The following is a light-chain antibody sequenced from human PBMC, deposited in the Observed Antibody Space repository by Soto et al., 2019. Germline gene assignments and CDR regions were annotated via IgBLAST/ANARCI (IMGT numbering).Light chain of an antibody. J-gene: IGKJ3*01. V-gene: IGKV3-15*01. Sequence: EIVMTQSPATLSVSPGERATLSCRASQSVSSNLAWYQQKPGQAPRLLIYGASTRATGIPARFSGSGSGTEFTLTISSLRSEDFAVYYCQQYNNWPPIFTFGAGTKVDIK. CDR3: QQYNNWPPIFT. CDR2: GAS. CDR1: QSVSSN.